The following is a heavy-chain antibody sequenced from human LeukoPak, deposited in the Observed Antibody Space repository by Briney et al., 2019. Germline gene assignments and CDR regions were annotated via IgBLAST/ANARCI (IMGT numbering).Heavy chain of an antibody. D-gene: IGHD3-10*01. CDR3: ARANYGSGTYYDQFDY. CDR2: IYDSGST. V-gene: IGHV4-39*01. J-gene: IGHJ4*02. Sequence: SETLSLTCTVSGGSISSSSYYWDWIRQPPGEGLEWIGNIYDSGSTHYDPSLRSRVTISVDTSKNQFSLKLTSVTAADTAVYYCARANYGSGTYYDQFDYWGQGTLVTVSS. CDR1: GGSISSSSYY.